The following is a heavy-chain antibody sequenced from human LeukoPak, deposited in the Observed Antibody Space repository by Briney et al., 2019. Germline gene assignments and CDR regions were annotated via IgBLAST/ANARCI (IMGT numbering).Heavy chain of an antibody. CDR3: ARGHQWLAPFDY. J-gene: IGHJ4*02. Sequence: ASVKVSCKASGYTFSRYDINWVRQAPGQGLEWMGWVNPDSGHTAYAQKFRGRVTITRSTSMNTSYLDLTSLRSDDTAVYYCARGHQWLAPFDYWGQGTLVTVSS. D-gene: IGHD6-19*01. V-gene: IGHV1-8*03. CDR1: GYTFSRYD. CDR2: VNPDSGHT.